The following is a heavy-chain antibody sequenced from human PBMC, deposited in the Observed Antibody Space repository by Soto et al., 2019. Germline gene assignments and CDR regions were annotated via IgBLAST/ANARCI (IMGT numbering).Heavy chain of an antibody. V-gene: IGHV3-30*03. CDR2: TSFNGNNK. J-gene: IGHJ4*02. CDR1: GLSFCNYG. Sequence: QVQLVESGGGVVQPGRSLRLSCAASGLSFCNYGMHWVRQAPGKGLEWVAVTSFNGNNKWYTDSVKGRFTISRDNSKNTLYLQMDSLRDEDTAVYYCARDSNRENYLEHWGPGTLVTVSS. CDR3: ARDSNRENYLEH.